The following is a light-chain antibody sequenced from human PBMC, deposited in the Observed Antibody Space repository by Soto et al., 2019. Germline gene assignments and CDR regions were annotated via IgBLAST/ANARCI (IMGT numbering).Light chain of an antibody. CDR1: QTSKSIY. CDR3: QNLSNSLQTWT. Sequence: EIVLTQSPGTLSLSTGETATLSCRASQTSKSIYLAWYQQKVGQPPRLLIYGASYSAPGIPDRFSGSGSVTDFTLTINSLEPEDFAVYYCQNLSNSLQTWTFGQGTKV. CDR2: GAS. J-gene: IGKJ1*01. V-gene: IGKV3-20*01.